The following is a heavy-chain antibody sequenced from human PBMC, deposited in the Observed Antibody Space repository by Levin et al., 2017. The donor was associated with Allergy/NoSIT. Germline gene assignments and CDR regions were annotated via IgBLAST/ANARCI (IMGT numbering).Heavy chain of an antibody. CDR1: GGSISSYY. J-gene: IGHJ4*02. CDR2: IYYSGNT. V-gene: IGHV4-59*01. CDR3: AGTTYGDYVFLIDY. Sequence: SETLSLTCTVSGGSISSYYWSWIRQPPGKRLEWIGYIYYSGNTNYNPSLKSRVTISVDRSKKQFSLKLSSVTAADTAVYYCAGTTYGDYVFLIDYWGQGTLVTVSS. D-gene: IGHD2-8*01.